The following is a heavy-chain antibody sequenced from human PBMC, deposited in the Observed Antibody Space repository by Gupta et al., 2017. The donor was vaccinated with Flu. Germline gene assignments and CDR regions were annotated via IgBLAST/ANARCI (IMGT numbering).Heavy chain of an antibody. V-gene: IGHV3-73*02. J-gene: IGHJ4*02. CDR3: ARPAGGVVQFDF. CDR1: GFTFSGSA. Sequence: EVQLVESGGGLVQPGGSLKLSCAASGFTFSGSAVHWVRQASGKGLEWVGRIRSKANSYATFDAVSVKGRLTIYRDDLKNTAYLQMNSLQHEDTAVYYWARPAGGVVQFDFWGQGTRVNVSS. D-gene: IGHD3-10*01. CDR2: IRSKANSYAT.